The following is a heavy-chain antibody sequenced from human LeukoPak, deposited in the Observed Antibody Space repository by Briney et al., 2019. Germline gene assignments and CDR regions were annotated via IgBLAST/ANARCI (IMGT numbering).Heavy chain of an antibody. V-gene: IGHV4-39*01. CDR2: IYYSGST. CDR3: ARLRLVRGVIINNWFDP. J-gene: IGHJ5*02. D-gene: IGHD3-10*01. CDR1: GGSISSSSYY. Sequence: ASETLSLTCTVSGGSISSSSYYWGWIRQPPGKGLEWIGSIYYSGSTYYNPSLKSRVTISVDTSKNQFSLKLSAVTAADTAVYYCARLRLVRGVIINNWFDPWGQGTLVTVSS.